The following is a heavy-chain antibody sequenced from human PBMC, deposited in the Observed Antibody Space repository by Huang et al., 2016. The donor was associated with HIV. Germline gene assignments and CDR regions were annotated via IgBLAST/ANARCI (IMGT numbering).Heavy chain of an antibody. V-gene: IGHV5-51*03. Sequence: EVQLVQSGAEVKRPGESLKISCKGSRYNFAGYWIGWVRQMPGKGLEWMGSIYFDDSDARDSPSLQGQVTISADTSLYSAYLQWTSLRASDTAIFYCARRRRGGFDIWGQGTLVTGSS. CDR1: RYNFAGYW. CDR2: IYFDDSDA. D-gene: IGHD2-15*01. CDR3: ARRRRGGFDI. J-gene: IGHJ3*02.